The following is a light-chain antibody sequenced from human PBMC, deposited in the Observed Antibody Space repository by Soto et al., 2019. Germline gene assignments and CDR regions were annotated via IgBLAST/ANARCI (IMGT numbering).Light chain of an antibody. J-gene: IGKJ5*01. V-gene: IGKV1-12*01. CDR1: QSISSY. CDR3: QQANSFPLT. CDR2: AAS. Sequence: DIQMTQSPSSVSASVGDRVTITCRASQSISSYLNWYQQKPGKAPKLLIYAASSLQSGVPSRFSGSGSGTDFTLTISSLQPEDFATYYCQQANSFPLTFGQGTRLEIK.